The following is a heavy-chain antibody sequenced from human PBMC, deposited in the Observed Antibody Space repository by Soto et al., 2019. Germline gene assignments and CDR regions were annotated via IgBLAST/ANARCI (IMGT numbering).Heavy chain of an antibody. CDR3: AGRTFTIAAASYGRSNWFDP. D-gene: IGHD6-25*01. J-gene: IGHJ5*02. Sequence: SETLSLTCTVSGGSITSSSHFWGWVRQPPGKGLEWIGTIYFTGNTYYTPSLKSRLTMSIDTSKNEFSLRLNSVTAADTAVYYCAGRTFTIAAASYGRSNWFDPCGPGTLLTVS. CDR2: IYFTGNT. CDR1: GGSITSSSHF. V-gene: IGHV4-39*01.